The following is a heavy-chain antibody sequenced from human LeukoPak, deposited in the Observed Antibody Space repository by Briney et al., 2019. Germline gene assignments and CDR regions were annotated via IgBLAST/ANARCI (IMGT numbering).Heavy chain of an antibody. Sequence: SETLSLTCTVSGDSISSSSYYWGWIRQPPGKRLEWIGSMYYSGSTYYNPSLKSRVTISVDTSKNQFSLKLSSVTAADTAVYYCARDSPSIFGVVIGDFDYWGQGTLVTVSS. CDR1: GDSISSSSYY. D-gene: IGHD3-3*01. CDR2: MYYSGST. J-gene: IGHJ4*02. V-gene: IGHV4-39*07. CDR3: ARDSPSIFGVVIGDFDY.